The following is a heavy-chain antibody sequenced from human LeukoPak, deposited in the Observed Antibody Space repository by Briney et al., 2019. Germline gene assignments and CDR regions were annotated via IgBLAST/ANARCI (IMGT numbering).Heavy chain of an antibody. CDR1: GFTFDDYG. V-gene: IGHV3-20*04. CDR2: INWNGGDT. D-gene: IGHD3-9*01. J-gene: IGHJ4*02. Sequence: PGGSLRLSCAASGFTFDDYGMSWVRQAPGKGLEWVSGINWNGGDTGYADSVKGRFTISRDNAKNSLFLQMNSLRVEDTALYYCAREDDYDKLTGCRLPFFDYWGQGTLVTVSS. CDR3: AREDDYDKLTGCRLPFFDY.